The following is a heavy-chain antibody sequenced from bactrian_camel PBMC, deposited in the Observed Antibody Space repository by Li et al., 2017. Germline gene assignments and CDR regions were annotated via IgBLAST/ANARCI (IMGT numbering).Heavy chain of an antibody. Sequence: HVQLVESGGGLVQPGGSLRLSCATSGFTFSYYWMYWVRQAPGKGFEWVSTINAGGSTSIYANSVKGRFTISRDNAKKTLYLQMNSLKPEDTAVYYCAADPSRELWVGYPPYKYWGQGTQVTVS. CDR2: INAGGSTS. D-gene: IGHD5*01. V-gene: IGHV3S1*01. CDR1: GFTFSYYW. J-gene: IGHJ4*01. CDR3: AADPSRELWVGYPPYKY.